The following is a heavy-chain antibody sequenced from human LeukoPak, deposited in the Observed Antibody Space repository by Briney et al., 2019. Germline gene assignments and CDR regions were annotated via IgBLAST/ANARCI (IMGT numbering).Heavy chain of an antibody. CDR1: GFTVSSNY. V-gene: IGHV3-66*01. CDR2: IYSGGST. J-gene: IGHJ5*01. Sequence: GGSLRLSCAASGFTVSSNYMSWVRQAPGKGLEWVPIIYSGGSTYYADSVKGRFTISRDNAKNSLYLQMNSLRVEDTAVYYCAREFRSGYNSRWFDYWGQGTLVTVSS. D-gene: IGHD6-19*01. CDR3: AREFRSGYNSRWFDY.